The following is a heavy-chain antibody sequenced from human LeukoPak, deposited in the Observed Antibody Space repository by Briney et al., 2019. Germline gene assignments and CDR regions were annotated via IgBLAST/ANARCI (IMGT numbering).Heavy chain of an antibody. CDR1: GGSISSGDYY. V-gene: IGHV4-30-4*01. CDR2: IYYSGST. Sequence: SETLSLTCTVSGGSISSGDYYWSWLRQPPGKGLEWIVYIYYSGSTYYNPSLKSRVTISVDTSKNQFSLKLSSVTAADTAVYYCARDFPRLYSSSWYKATGWFDPWGQGTLVTVSS. CDR3: ARDFPRLYSSSWYKATGWFDP. D-gene: IGHD6-13*01. J-gene: IGHJ5*02.